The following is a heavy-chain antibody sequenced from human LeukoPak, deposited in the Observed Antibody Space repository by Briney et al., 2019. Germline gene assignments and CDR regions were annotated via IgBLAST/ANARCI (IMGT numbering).Heavy chain of an antibody. Sequence: GGSLRLSCAASAFTVSSNYMSWVRQAPGKGLEWVSAIYSGGSTYYADSVKGRFTISRDNSKNTLYLQMNSLRAEDTAVYYCARGIGVTSYCYYCMDVWGQGTTATVSS. CDR1: AFTVSSNY. D-gene: IGHD4-17*01. V-gene: IGHV3-66*01. CDR2: IYSGGST. J-gene: IGHJ6*02. CDR3: ARGIGVTSYCYYCMDV.